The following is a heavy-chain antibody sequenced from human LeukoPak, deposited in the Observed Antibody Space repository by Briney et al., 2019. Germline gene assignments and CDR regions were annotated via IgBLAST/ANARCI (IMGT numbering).Heavy chain of an antibody. J-gene: IGHJ2*01. CDR1: GYTFTSYA. V-gene: IGHV1-3*01. D-gene: IGHD3-9*01. CDR3: ARALTYYDILTGLKDWYFDL. CDR2: INAGNGNT. Sequence: ASVKVSCKASGYTFTSYAMHWVRQAPGQRLEWMGRINAGNGNTKYSQKFQGRVTMTRDTSTSTVYMELSSLRSEDTAVYYCARALTYYDILTGLKDWYFDLWGRGTLVTVSS.